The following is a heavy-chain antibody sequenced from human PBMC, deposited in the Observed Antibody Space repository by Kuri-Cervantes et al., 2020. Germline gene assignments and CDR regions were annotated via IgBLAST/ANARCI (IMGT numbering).Heavy chain of an antibody. CDR2: ISAYNGNT. D-gene: IGHD3-10*01. CDR3: ARWKYYYGSGTRYNWFDP. Sequence: ASVKVSCKASGYTFTSYGISWVRQAPGQGLEWMGWISAYNGNTNYAQKLQGRVTMTTDTSTSTAYMELSSLRSEDTAVYYCARWKYYYGSGTRYNWFDPWGQGTMVTVSS. CDR1: GYTFTSYG. V-gene: IGHV1-18*01. J-gene: IGHJ5*01.